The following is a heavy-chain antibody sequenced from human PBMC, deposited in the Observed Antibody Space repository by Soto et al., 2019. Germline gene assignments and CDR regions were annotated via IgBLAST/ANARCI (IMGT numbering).Heavy chain of an antibody. CDR1: GYGFTGYY. CDR2: INPRTGDT. V-gene: IGHV1-2*02. CDR3: SIIMGHRDAFSV. J-gene: IGHJ3*01. D-gene: IGHD2-8*01. Sequence: QVQLEQSGAEVNKPGASVTVSCKASGYGFTGYYIHWVRQARGKGLEWMGWINPRTGDTSFVDKYEGRVSGIRDTSISTAYLEMQSLTSDDTAVYSCSIIMGHRDAFSVWGQGTTVTVSS.